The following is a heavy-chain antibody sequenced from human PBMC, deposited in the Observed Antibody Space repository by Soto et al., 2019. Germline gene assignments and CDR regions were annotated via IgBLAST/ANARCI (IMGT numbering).Heavy chain of an antibody. D-gene: IGHD6-19*01. CDR2: IYYSGST. Sequence: AETLSLTCTVSGGSISSSSYYWGWIRQPPGKGLEWIGSIYYSGSTYYNPSLKSRVTISVDTSKNQFSLKLSSVTAADTAVYYCARDIAVAGYWFDPWGPGTLXTVSS. CDR1: GGSISSSSYY. V-gene: IGHV4-39*01. J-gene: IGHJ5*02. CDR3: ARDIAVAGYWFDP.